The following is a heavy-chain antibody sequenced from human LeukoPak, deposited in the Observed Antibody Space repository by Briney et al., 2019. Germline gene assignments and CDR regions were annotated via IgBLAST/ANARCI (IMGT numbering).Heavy chain of an antibody. Sequence: GGSLRLSCAASGFSVGSNYMSWVRQAPGKGLEWVSLLHSGGSTYYADSVKDRFIISRDNSKNTLYLQMHSLRAEDTAVYYCARVETGWFDSWGQGALVTVSS. V-gene: IGHV3-53*01. CDR1: GFSVGSNY. J-gene: IGHJ5*01. CDR2: LHSGGST. CDR3: ARVETGWFDS. D-gene: IGHD1-14*01.